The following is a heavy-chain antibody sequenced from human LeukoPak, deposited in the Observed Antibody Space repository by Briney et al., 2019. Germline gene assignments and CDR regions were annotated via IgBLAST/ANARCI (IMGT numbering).Heavy chain of an antibody. CDR3: ASDTYYYDSSGYYNGGVGY. D-gene: IGHD3-22*01. CDR1: GGSFSGYY. V-gene: IGHV4-34*01. Sequence: PSETLSLTCAVYGGSFSGYYWSWIRQPPGKGLEWIGEINHSGSTNYNPSLKSRVTISVDTYKNQFSLKLSYVTAADTAVYYCASDTYYYDSSGYYNGGVGYWGQGTLVTVSS. CDR2: INHSGST. J-gene: IGHJ4*02.